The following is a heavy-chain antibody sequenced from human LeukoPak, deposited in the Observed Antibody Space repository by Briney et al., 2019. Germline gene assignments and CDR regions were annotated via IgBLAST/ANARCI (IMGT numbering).Heavy chain of an antibody. Sequence: GRSLRLSCAASGFTLHDYAMHWVRKAPGKRLEWVSGISWNGGTIDYADSVKGRFTISRDNAKNSLYLQMNSLRPEDMALYYCAKGPTYSSSSLFDYWGQGILVAVSS. CDR3: AKGPTYSSSSLFDY. CDR1: GFTLHDYA. J-gene: IGHJ4*02. D-gene: IGHD6-6*01. V-gene: IGHV3-9*03. CDR2: ISWNGGTI.